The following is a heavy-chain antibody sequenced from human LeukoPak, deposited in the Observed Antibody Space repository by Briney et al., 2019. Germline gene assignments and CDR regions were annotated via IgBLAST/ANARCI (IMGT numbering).Heavy chain of an antibody. Sequence: SETLSLTYTVSGGSISSSSYYWSWIRQPPGKGLEWIGYIYYSGSTNYNPSLKSRVTISVDTSKNQFSLKLSSVTAADTAVYYCARDAYYDILTGHPGSYYYYMDVWGKGTTVTISS. D-gene: IGHD3-9*01. CDR2: IYYSGST. J-gene: IGHJ6*03. V-gene: IGHV4-61*01. CDR3: ARDAYYDILTGHPGSYYYYMDV. CDR1: GGSISSSSYY.